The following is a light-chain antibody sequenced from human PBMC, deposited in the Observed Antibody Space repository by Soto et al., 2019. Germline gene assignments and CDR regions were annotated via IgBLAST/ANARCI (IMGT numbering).Light chain of an antibody. CDR2: GAS. V-gene: IGKV3-20*01. CDR1: QSVSSSY. CDR3: QQYGSSPWT. Sequence: EIVLTQSPGTLSLSPGERATLSCRASQSVSSSYLAWYQQKPGQAPRLLIYGASSRAIGIPDRFSGSGSGTDFTLTISRLEPEDFAVSYCQQYGSSPWTFGQGTKVEIK. J-gene: IGKJ1*01.